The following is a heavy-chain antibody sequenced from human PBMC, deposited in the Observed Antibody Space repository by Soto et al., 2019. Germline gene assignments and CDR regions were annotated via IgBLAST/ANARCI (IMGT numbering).Heavy chain of an antibody. CDR3: ARDSTYYFDSSGSAVRAFDI. V-gene: IGHV4-30-4*01. CDR2: IYYSGST. D-gene: IGHD3-22*01. J-gene: IGHJ3*02. Sequence: PSETLSLTCTVSGGSISSGDYYWSWIRQPPGKGLEWIGYIYYSGSTYYNPSLKSRLTISLDTSKNQFSLKLSSVTAADTAVYYCARDSTYYFDSSGSAVRAFDIWGQGTMVTVSS. CDR1: GGSISSGDYY.